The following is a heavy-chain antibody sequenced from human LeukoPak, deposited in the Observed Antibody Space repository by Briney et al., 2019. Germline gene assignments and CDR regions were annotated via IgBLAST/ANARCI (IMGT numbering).Heavy chain of an antibody. V-gene: IGHV3-33*05. D-gene: IGHD6-19*01. Sequence: SCKASGYTFTGYYMHWVRQAPGKGLEWVAFIQDDGTNHWSADSVKGRFTVSRDNSMDTLYLHMNSLRDEDTAVYYCVRDLSGGWSFGYWGQGTLVTVSS. J-gene: IGHJ4*02. CDR3: VRDLSGGWSFGY. CDR2: IQDDGTNH. CDR1: GYTFTGYY.